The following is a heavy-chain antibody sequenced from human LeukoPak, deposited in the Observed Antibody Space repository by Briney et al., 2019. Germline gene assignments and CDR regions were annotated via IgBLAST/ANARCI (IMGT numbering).Heavy chain of an antibody. Sequence: SETLSLTCTVSGGSIRSYYWSWIRQPPGKGLEWIGYIYYSGSTNYNPSLKSRVTISVDTSKNQFSLKLSSVTAADTAVYYCARGRSSGWYPSYYYYYYMDVWGKGTTVTISS. V-gene: IGHV4-59*01. J-gene: IGHJ6*03. CDR1: GGSIRSYY. CDR3: ARGRSSGWYPSYYYYYYMDV. CDR2: IYYSGST. D-gene: IGHD6-19*01.